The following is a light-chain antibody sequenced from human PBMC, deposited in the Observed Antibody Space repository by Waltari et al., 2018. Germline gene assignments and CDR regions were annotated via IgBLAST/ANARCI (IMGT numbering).Light chain of an antibody. Sequence: QTVVTQEPSLSVSPGGTVTLTCGLSSGSVSTSYYPSWYQQTPGQAPRTLIFSTNTRSSGVPDRFSGSILGNKAALTITGAQADDESDYYCVLYMGNGISLFGGGTSLTVL. CDR1: SGSVSTSYY. V-gene: IGLV8-61*01. CDR2: STN. CDR3: VLYMGNGISL. J-gene: IGLJ2*01.